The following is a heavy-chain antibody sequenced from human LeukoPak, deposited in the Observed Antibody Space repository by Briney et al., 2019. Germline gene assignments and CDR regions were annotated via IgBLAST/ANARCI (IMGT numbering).Heavy chain of an antibody. CDR2: INHSGST. D-gene: IGHD6-19*01. V-gene: IGHV4-34*01. CDR3: ARGRIMLYSSGWPFDY. J-gene: IGHJ4*02. CDR1: GGSFSGYY. Sequence: SETLSLTCAVYGGSFSGYYWSWIRQPPGKGLEWIGEINHSGSTNYNPSLKSRVTISVDTSKNQFSLKLSSVTAADTAVYYCARGRIMLYSSGWPFDYWGQGTLVTVSS.